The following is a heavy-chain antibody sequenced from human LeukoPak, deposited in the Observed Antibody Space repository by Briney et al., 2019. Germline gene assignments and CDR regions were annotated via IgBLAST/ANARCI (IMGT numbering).Heavy chain of an antibody. CDR3: ARGLATAAAY. V-gene: IGHV3-7*01. D-gene: IGHD6-13*01. CDR2: IDQDGSQK. J-gene: IGHJ4*02. CDR1: GFTFNKYW. Sequence: GGSLRLSCVDFGFTFNKYWMSWVRQAPGKGLEWLANIDQDGSQKYSVDSVKGRFTISRDNAKNSVYLQMNSLRGEDTAVYYCARGLATAAAYWGQGTLVTVSS.